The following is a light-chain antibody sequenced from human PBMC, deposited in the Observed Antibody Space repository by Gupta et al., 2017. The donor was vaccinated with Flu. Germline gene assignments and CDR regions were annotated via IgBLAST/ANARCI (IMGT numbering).Light chain of an antibody. J-gene: IGKJ4*01. CDR2: GAS. CDR3: QQYNRYPPT. V-gene: IGKV1D-16*01. CDR1: QDINSW. Sequence: RAASVGDRVTITCRASQDINSWLAWYQQRPEQAPRALIFGASNLQSEVPSRFSGSGSGTDFTLTIYSLQPEDFATYYCQQYNRYPPTFGGGT.